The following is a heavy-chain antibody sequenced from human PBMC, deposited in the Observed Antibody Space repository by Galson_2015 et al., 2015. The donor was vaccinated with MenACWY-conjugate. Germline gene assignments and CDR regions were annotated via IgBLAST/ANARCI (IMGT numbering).Heavy chain of an antibody. Sequence: SLRLSCAASGFSFSTYPMHWVRQAPGKGLEWVALISKDGGGIYYADSVKGRFTISRDNSKNTLFLQMNTLREEDTAVYYCARDPGGSGNNGATNRFDPWGQGTLVTVSS. CDR3: ARDPGGSGNNGATNRFDP. CDR1: GFSFSTYP. CDR2: ISKDGGGI. D-gene: IGHD3-10*01. V-gene: IGHV3-30*04. J-gene: IGHJ5*02.